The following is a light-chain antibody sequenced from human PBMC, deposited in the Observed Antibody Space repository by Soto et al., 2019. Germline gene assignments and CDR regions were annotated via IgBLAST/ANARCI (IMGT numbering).Light chain of an antibody. CDR3: QQYNSYRT. CDR1: QSISSW. V-gene: IGKV1-5*01. CDR2: DAS. J-gene: IGKJ1*01. Sequence: IEMTQFPSTLSASLGVRATITSRASQSISSWLAWYQQKPGKAPKLLIYDASSLESGVPSRFSGSGSGTEFTLTISSLQPDDFATYYCQQYNSYRTFGQGTKVDIK.